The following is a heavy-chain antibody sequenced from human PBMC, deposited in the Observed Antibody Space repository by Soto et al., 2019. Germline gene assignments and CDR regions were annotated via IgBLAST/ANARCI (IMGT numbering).Heavy chain of an antibody. D-gene: IGHD3-10*01. CDR3: ARASPWGDYYGSGSYYDLFDY. CDR2: IIPIFGTA. J-gene: IGHJ4*02. CDR1: GGTFSSYA. Sequence: QVQLVQSGAEVKKPGSSVKVSCKASGGTFSSYAISWVRQAPGQGLEWMGGIIPIFGTANYAQKFQGRVTITADESESTAYMELSSLRSADTVVYYCARASPWGDYYGSGSYYDLFDYWGQGTLVTVSS. V-gene: IGHV1-69*01.